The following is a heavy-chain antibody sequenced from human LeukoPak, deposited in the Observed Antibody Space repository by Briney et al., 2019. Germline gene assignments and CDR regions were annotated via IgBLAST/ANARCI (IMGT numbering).Heavy chain of an antibody. CDR3: AREDPLLWFGATPSVHGMDV. D-gene: IGHD3-10*01. CDR2: INAGNGNT. CDR1: GYTFTSYA. Sequence: ASVKVSCKASGYTFTSYAIHWVRQAPGQRLEWMGWINAGNGNTKYSQKFQGRVTITRDTSASTAYMELSSLRSEDTAVYYCAREDPLLWFGATPSVHGMDVWGKGTTVTVSS. J-gene: IGHJ6*04. V-gene: IGHV1-3*01.